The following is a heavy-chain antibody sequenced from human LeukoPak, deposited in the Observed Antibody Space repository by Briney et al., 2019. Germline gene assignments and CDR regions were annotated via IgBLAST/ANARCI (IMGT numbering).Heavy chain of an antibody. D-gene: IGHD6-19*01. CDR3: ARDSGINIAVAADWYFDL. CDR1: GGSISSSSYY. CDR2: ISYTGSS. J-gene: IGHJ2*01. Sequence: PSETLSLTCSVSGGSISSSSYYWGWIRQPPGEGLELIGTISYTGSSNYIPSLKSRVTISVDTSKNQFSLRLRSVTAADTAVYYCARDSGINIAVAADWYFDLWGRGTLVTVPS. V-gene: IGHV4-39*07.